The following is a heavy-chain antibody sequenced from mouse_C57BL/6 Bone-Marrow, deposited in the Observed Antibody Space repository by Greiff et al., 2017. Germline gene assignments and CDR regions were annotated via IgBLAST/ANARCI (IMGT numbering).Heavy chain of an antibody. J-gene: IGHJ4*01. V-gene: IGHV1-81*01. CDR1: GYTFTSYG. D-gene: IGHD1-1*01. Sequence: QVQLKESGAELARPGASVKLSCKASGYTFTSYGISWVKQRTGQGLEWIGEIYPRSGNTYYNEKFKGKATLTADKSSSTAYMELRSLTSEDSAVYFCARPPVVATDAMDYWGQGTSVTVSS. CDR3: ARPPVVATDAMDY. CDR2: IYPRSGNT.